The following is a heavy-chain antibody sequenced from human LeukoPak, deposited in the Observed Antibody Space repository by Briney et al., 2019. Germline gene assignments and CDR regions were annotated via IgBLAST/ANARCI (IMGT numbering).Heavy chain of an antibody. J-gene: IGHJ4*02. CDR2: ISSSSSYI. V-gene: IGHV3-21*01. CDR3: AMLYSYGFGGVDY. Sequence: GGSLRLSCAASGFTFSSYSMNWVRQAPGQGMEWVSSISSSSSYIYYADSVKGRFTISRDNAKNSLYLQMNSLRAEDTAVYYCAMLYSYGFGGVDYWGQGTLATVSS. CDR1: GFTFSSYS. D-gene: IGHD5-18*01.